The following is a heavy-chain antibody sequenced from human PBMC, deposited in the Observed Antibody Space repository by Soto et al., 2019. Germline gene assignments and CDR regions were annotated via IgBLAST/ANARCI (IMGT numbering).Heavy chain of an antibody. J-gene: IGHJ6*02. CDR3: AREGVRCMDV. CDR2: MNPNSANT. CDR1: GYTFTSYD. V-gene: IGHV1-8*01. Sequence: QVQLVQSGAEVKKPGASVKVSCKASGYTFTSYDINWVRQATGPGLEWMGWMNPNSANTGYAQKFQGRVTMTRNTSISTAYREPRSHRSEDKAVYYCAREGVRCMDVWGQGTTVTVSS. D-gene: IGHD3-16*01.